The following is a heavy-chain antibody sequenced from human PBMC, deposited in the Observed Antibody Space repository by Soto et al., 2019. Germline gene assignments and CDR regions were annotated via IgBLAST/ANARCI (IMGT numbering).Heavy chain of an antibody. CDR2: MNPNSGNT. Sequence: GASVKVSCKASGYTFTSYDINWVRQATGQGLEWMGWMNPNSGNTGYAQKLQGRVTMTTDTSTSTAYMELRSLRSDDTAVYYCARGDMTTYLSWGQGTLVTVSS. CDR3: ARGDMTTYLS. D-gene: IGHD4-17*01. CDR1: GYTFTSYD. J-gene: IGHJ5*02. V-gene: IGHV1-8*01.